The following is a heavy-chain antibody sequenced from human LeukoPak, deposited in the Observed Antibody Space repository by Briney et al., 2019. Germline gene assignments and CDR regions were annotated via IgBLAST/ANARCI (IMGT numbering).Heavy chain of an antibody. J-gene: IGHJ4*02. V-gene: IGHV3-15*01. CDR3: TTVGYCTGDNCYN. CDR2: IKKKTDGETT. Sequence: PGGSLRLSCAASGFTFFNYAMSWVRQSPGKGLEWVGRIKKKTDGETTDYAALVKGRFTILRDDSKNTLYLQMNSLKTEDTAVYYCTTVGYCTGDNCYNWGQGTLVTVSS. D-gene: IGHD2-8*02. CDR1: GFTFFNYA.